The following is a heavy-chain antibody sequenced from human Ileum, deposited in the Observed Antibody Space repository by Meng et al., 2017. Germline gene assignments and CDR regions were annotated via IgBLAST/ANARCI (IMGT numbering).Heavy chain of an antibody. D-gene: IGHD3-10*01. Sequence: ASVKVSCKASRSTFTGYYMHWVRQAPGQGLEWMGWINPNSGGASYPQKFQGRVTMTRDTSISTAYMELYRLRSDDTAVYYCARSGSASGRLYWGQGTLVTVSS. J-gene: IGHJ4*02. CDR2: INPNSGGA. V-gene: IGHV1-2*02. CDR1: RSTFTGYY. CDR3: ARSGSASGRLY.